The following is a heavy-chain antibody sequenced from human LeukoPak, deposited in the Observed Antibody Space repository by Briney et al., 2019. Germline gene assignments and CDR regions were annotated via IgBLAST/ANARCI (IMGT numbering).Heavy chain of an antibody. D-gene: IGHD3-3*01. CDR2: IRYDGSNK. J-gene: IGHJ3*01. V-gene: IGHV3-30*02. CDR3: AKMGPRAFPVGLEGAFDF. CDR1: GFTFSSYG. Sequence: PGGSLRLSCAASGFTFSSYGMHWVRQAPGKGLEWVAFIRYDGSNKYYADSVKGRFTISRDNSKNTLYLQMNSLRAEDTAVYYLAKMGPRAFPVGLEGAFDFWGQGKMVTVS.